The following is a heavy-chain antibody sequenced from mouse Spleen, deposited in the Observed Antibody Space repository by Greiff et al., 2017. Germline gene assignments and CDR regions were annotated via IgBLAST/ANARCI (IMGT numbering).Heavy chain of an antibody. D-gene: IGHD1-2*01. J-gene: IGHJ2*01. CDR2: IYPRNSDT. Sequence: VQLQQSGTVLARPGASVKMSCKTSGYTFTSYWMHWVKQRPGQGLEWIGAIYPRNSDTSYNQKFKGKAKLTAVTSASTAYMELSSLTNEDSAVYYCTRDALLRPRNYFDHWGQGTTLTVSS. CDR1: GYTFTSYW. V-gene: IGHV1-5*01. CDR3: TRDALLRPRNYFDH.